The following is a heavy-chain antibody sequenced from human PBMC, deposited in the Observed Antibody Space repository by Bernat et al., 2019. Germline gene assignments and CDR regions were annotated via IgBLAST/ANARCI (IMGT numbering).Heavy chain of an antibody. V-gene: IGHV1-2*04. CDR2: INPNSGGT. CDR1: GYTFTGYY. D-gene: IGHD2-21*02. J-gene: IGHJ5*02. CDR3: ARSGDSLPRTNWFDP. Sequence: QVQLVQSGAEVKKPGASVNVSCKASGYTFTGYYMHWVRQAPGQGLGWMGWINPNSGGTTYVQKFKGWVTMTRDTSISTAYMELSRMRSDDTAVYYCARSGDSLPRTNWFDPWGQGTLVTVSS.